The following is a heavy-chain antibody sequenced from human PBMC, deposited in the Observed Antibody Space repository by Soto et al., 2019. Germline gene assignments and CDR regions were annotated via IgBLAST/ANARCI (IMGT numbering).Heavy chain of an antibody. J-gene: IGHJ3*02. CDR2: INHSGST. D-gene: IGHD1-26*01. Sequence: QVQLRQWGAGLLKPSETLSLTCAVFGGSFSGYNWSWIRRPPGKGLEWIGEINHSGSTNYNPSLNGXLPISVDTSQNEFSLRLSSVTAADTAVYYCPRVWELRGAFDIWGQGTMVTVSS. CDR3: PRVWELRGAFDI. CDR1: GGSFSGYN. V-gene: IGHV4-34*02.